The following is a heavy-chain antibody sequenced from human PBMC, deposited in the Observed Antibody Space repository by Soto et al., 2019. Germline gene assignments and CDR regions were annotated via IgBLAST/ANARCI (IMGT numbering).Heavy chain of an antibody. D-gene: IGHD3-16*01. CDR1: GVTFSSYA. V-gene: IGHV3-23*01. Sequence: EVQLLESGGGLVQPGGSLRLSCAASGVTFSSYAMSWVRQAPGKGLEWVSAISDSGGSTYYVDSVKGRFTISRDNSKNTLYLQMNSLRAEDTAVYYCASPPPAFKAYYVDYWGQGPLVTVSS. CDR2: ISDSGGST. J-gene: IGHJ4*02. CDR3: ASPPPAFKAYYVDY.